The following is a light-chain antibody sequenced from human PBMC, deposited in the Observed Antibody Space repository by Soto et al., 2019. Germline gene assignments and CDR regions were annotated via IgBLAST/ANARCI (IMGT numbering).Light chain of an antibody. CDR3: QQYKSYST. CDR2: HAS. J-gene: IGKJ1*01. V-gene: IGKV1-5*01. CDR1: QSISNW. Sequence: IHLTQSPSTRPASVLVIVAITVRASQSISNWLAWYHQKPGTAPKLLIYHASTLESGVPSRFSGSGSGTEFTLTINNLQPDDLATYICQQYKSYSTFGRGTKVDIK.